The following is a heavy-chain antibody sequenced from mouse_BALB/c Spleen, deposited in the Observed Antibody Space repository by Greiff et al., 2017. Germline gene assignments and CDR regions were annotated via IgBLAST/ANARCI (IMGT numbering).Heavy chain of an antibody. CDR3: ARKDDYYAMDY. J-gene: IGHJ4*01. V-gene: IGHV1S56*01. CDR1: GFNIKDTY. CDR2: IYPGDGST. Sequence: QVQLQQPGAELVKPGASVKLSCTASGFNIKDTYMHWVKQRPGQGLEWIGWIYPGDGSTKYNEKFKGKATLTADKSSSTAYMQLSSLTSENSAVYFCARKDDYYAMDYWGQGTSVTVSS.